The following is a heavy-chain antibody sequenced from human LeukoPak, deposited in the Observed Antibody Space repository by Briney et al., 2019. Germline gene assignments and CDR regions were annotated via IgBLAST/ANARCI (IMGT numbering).Heavy chain of an antibody. Sequence: SETLSLTCTVSGDSISSYFWSWIRQPPGKGLEWIGYIYYSGSTNYNPSLKSRVTISVDTSKNQFSLKLSSVTAADTAVYYCARQGRTVTNLDYWGQETLLTVSS. V-gene: IGHV4-59*08. CDR3: ARQGRTVTNLDY. D-gene: IGHD4-17*01. CDR2: IYYSGST. CDR1: GDSISSYF. J-gene: IGHJ4*02.